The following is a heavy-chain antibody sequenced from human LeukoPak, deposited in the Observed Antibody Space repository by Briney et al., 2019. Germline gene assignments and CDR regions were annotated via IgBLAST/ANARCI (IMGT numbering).Heavy chain of an antibody. J-gene: IGHJ3*02. V-gene: IGHV3-23*01. D-gene: IGHD3-22*01. Sequence: GGSLRLSCTASGFTFSSYTMSWVRQAPGKGLKWVSTITTGGPNTYYADSVKGRFTVSRDDSKNTLYLQMNSLRAEDTAVYYCAKDYYDSSGWQTKDAFDIWGQGTMVTVSS. CDR2: ITTGGPNT. CDR3: AKDYYDSSGWQTKDAFDI. CDR1: GFTFSSYT.